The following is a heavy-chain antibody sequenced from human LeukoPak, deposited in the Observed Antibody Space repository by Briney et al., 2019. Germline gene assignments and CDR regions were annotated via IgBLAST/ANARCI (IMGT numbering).Heavy chain of an antibody. V-gene: IGHV4-38-2*02. Sequence: PSETLSLTCTVSGYSISSGYYWGWIRQPPGKGLEWIGSIYHSGSTYYNPSLKSRVTISVDTSKNQFSLKLSSVTAADTAVYYCAGDSIWRWEAIGMDVWGKGTTVTVSS. D-gene: IGHD1-26*01. CDR3: AGDSIWRWEAIGMDV. CDR1: GYSISSGYY. CDR2: IYHSGST. J-gene: IGHJ6*04.